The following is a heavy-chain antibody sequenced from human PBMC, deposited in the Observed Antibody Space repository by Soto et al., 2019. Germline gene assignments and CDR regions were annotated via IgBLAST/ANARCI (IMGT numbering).Heavy chain of an antibody. Sequence: PSETLSLTCTVSGGSISSYYWSWIRQPPGKGLEWIGYIYYSGSTNYNPSLKSRVTISVDTSKNQFSLKLSSVTAADTAVYYCARQAVAGFPRNEVQSFDYWGQGTLVTVSS. V-gene: IGHV4-59*08. CDR2: IYYSGST. D-gene: IGHD6-19*01. CDR3: ARQAVAGFPRNEVQSFDY. CDR1: GGSISSYY. J-gene: IGHJ4*02.